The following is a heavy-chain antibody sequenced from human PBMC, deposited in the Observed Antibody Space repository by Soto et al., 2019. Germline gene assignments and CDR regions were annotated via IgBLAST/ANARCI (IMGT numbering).Heavy chain of an antibody. CDR2: IFSNAEK. J-gene: IGHJ5*02. CDR1: GFSLSNARMG. CDR3: ARILHYSLTDNWFDP. D-gene: IGHD1-20*01. V-gene: IGHV2-26*01. Sequence: QVTLKESGPVLVKPTETLTLTCTVSGFSLSNARMGVSWIRQPPGQALEWLAHIFSNAEKSYSTSLKSRLTTSNDTSKSQGVLTMTNMDPVDTATYYCARILHYSLTDNWFDPWGQGTLVTVSS.